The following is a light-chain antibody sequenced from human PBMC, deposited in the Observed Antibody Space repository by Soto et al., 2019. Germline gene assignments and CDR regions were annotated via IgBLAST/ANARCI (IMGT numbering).Light chain of an antibody. CDR3: MQSSQLRT. V-gene: IGKV2-24*01. CDR1: ESLLHSGGYTY. CDR2: QIS. Sequence: DIVLTQSPLSLPVTLGQPASLSCRSSESLLHSGGYTYLSWLHQRPGQPPRLLIYQISERLSGVPERFSGNRAGTNYTMRISRVEAEDVGIFFCMQSSQLRTYGQGTKVDIK. J-gene: IGKJ1*01.